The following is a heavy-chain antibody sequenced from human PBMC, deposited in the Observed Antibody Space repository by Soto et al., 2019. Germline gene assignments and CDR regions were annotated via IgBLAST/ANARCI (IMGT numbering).Heavy chain of an antibody. D-gene: IGHD6-13*01. J-gene: IGHJ5*02. V-gene: IGHV1-3*01. CDR1: GYTFTHYA. Sequence: QVQLVQSGAEVKKPGASVKVSCTASGYTFTHYAIHWVRHAPGQRLAWMGFINAGSGNTKYSQTFQGRLTFTKATSASTAYKDLSSLRSEDTAIYYCAGGLAADGAWGQGTLVTVSS. CDR3: AGGLAADGA. CDR2: INAGSGNT.